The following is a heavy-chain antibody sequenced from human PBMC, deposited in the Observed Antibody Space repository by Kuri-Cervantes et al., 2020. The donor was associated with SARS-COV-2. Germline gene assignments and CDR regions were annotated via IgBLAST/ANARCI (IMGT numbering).Heavy chain of an antibody. CDR3: ARHFTYCGGDCYPQNFDY. J-gene: IGHJ4*02. D-gene: IGHD2-21*02. CDR1: GGSISSYY. V-gene: IGHV4-39*01. CDR2: IYYSGST. Sequence: SETLSLTCTVSGGSISSYYWGWIRQPPGKGLEWIGSIYYSGSTYYNPSLKSRVTISVDTSKNQFSLKLSSVTAADTAVYYCARHFTYCGGDCYPQNFDYWGQGTLVTVSS.